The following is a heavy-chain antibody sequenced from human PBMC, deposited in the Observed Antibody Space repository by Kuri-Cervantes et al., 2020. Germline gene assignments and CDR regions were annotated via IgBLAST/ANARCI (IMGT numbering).Heavy chain of an antibody. CDR3: AKDARGYSYGGIDY. Sequence: GESLKISCAASGFTFSSYWMSWVRQAPGKGLEWVANIKQDGSEKYYADSVKGRFTISRDNAKNSLYLQMNSLRAEDTALYYCAKDARGYSYGGIDYWGQGTLVTVSS. V-gene: IGHV3-7*03. CDR2: IKQDGSEK. D-gene: IGHD5-18*01. CDR1: GFTFSSYW. J-gene: IGHJ4*02.